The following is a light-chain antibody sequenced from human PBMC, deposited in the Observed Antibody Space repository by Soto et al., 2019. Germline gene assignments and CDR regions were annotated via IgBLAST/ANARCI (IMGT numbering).Light chain of an antibody. CDR1: SSDVGSHNL. J-gene: IGLJ3*02. CDR2: EGT. Sequence: QSALTQPASVSASPGQSITIPCTGTSSDVGSHNLVSWFQQHPGKVPKLLIYEGTKRPSGLSDRFSGSKSGNTASLTISGLQPEDEADYYCSSYTSSSTWVFGGGTKRPS. CDR3: SSYTSSSTWV. V-gene: IGLV2-14*02.